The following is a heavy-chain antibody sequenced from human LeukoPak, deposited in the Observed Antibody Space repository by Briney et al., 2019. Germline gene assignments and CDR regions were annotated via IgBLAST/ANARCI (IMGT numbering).Heavy chain of an antibody. D-gene: IGHD1-26*01. V-gene: IGHV4-39*01. CDR1: GASISSSNFY. CDR3: VRHYVLHIVGPSY. Sequence: SETLSLTCTVSGASISSSNFYWDWIRQSPGKGLEWIGNIYYGEATSYNSSFKSRVTISVDSSKNQFSLKVNSVTAADTAMYFCVRHYVLHIVGPSYWGQGILVTVSS. CDR2: IYYGEAT. J-gene: IGHJ4*02.